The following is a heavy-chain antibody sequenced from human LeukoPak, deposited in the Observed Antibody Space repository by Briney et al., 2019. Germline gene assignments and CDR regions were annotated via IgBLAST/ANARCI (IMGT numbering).Heavy chain of an antibody. CDR3: ARVSSTSCYCDY. Sequence: ASVKVSCKASGYTFTSYDINWVRQATGQGLEWMGWMNPNSGNTGYAQKFQGRVTMTRNTSISTAYMELSSLRSEDTAVYYCARVSSTSCYCDYWGQGTLVTVSS. V-gene: IGHV1-8*01. CDR1: GYTFTSYD. J-gene: IGHJ4*02. CDR2: MNPNSGNT. D-gene: IGHD2-2*01.